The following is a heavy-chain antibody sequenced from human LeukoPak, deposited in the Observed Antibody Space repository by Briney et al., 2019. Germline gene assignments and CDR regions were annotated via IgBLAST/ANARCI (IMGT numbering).Heavy chain of an antibody. J-gene: IGHJ3*02. CDR1: GGSFSGYY. D-gene: IGHD3-22*01. CDR3: ARNHYYDRSAFDI. V-gene: IGHV4-34*01. CDR2: INHSGGT. Sequence: SETLSLTCAVYGGSFSGYYWSWIRQPPGKGLEWIGEINHSGGTNYNPSLKSRVTISVDTSKNQFSLKLSSVTAADTAVYYCARNHYYDRSAFDIWGQGTMVTVSS.